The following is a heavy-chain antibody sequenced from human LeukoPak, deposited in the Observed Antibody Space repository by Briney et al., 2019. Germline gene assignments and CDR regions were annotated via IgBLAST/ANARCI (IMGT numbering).Heavy chain of an antibody. V-gene: IGHV4-61*01. CDR1: GGSVCGTSFY. CDR3: ARYSTSWYTFDY. CDR2: IYYSGST. D-gene: IGHD6-13*01. J-gene: IGHJ4*02. Sequence: SETLSLTCTVSGGSVCGTSFYWSWVRQPPGKGLEWLGYIYYSGSTTYSPSLKSRVTIPVDRSKKQFTLKLSSVNARDTAGYFCARYSTSWYTFDYWGQGTLVTVSS.